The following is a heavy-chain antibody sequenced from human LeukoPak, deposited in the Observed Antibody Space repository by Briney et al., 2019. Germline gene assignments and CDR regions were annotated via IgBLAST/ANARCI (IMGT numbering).Heavy chain of an antibody. CDR1: GYTFTGYY. CDR3: ARVRLERRSDAFDI. J-gene: IGHJ3*02. D-gene: IGHD1-1*01. Sequence: ASVKVSCKASGYTFTGYYKHWVRQAPGQGLEWMGWINPNSGGTNYAQKFQGRVTMTRDTSISTAYMELSRLRSDDTAVYYCARVRLERRSDAFDIWGQGTMVTVSS. V-gene: IGHV1-2*02. CDR2: INPNSGGT.